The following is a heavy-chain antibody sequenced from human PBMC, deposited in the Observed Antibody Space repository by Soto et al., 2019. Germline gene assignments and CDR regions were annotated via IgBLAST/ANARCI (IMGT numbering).Heavy chain of an antibody. J-gene: IGHJ4*02. CDR2: IYTSGST. Sequence: SETLSLTCTVSGGSISSYYWSWIRQPAGKGLEWIGRIYTSGSTNYNPSLKSRVTMSVDTSKNQFSLKLSSVTAADTAVYYCARDNQSRSSIAAAGIFDYWGQGTLVTGS. CDR3: ARDNQSRSSIAAAGIFDY. V-gene: IGHV4-4*07. D-gene: IGHD6-13*01. CDR1: GGSISSYY.